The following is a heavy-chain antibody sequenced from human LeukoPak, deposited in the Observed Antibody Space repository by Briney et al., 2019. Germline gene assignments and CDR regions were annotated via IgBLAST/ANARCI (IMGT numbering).Heavy chain of an antibody. J-gene: IGHJ4*02. CDR1: GYTFTGYY. Sequence: GASVKVSCKASGYTFTGYYMHWVRQAPGQGLEWMGWINPNSGGTNYAQKFQGRVTMTRDTSISTAYMELSRLRSDDTAVYYCARNPYCSSTSCYPFFDYWGQGTLVTVPS. V-gene: IGHV1-2*02. CDR3: ARNPYCSSTSCYPFFDY. D-gene: IGHD2-2*01. CDR2: INPNSGGT.